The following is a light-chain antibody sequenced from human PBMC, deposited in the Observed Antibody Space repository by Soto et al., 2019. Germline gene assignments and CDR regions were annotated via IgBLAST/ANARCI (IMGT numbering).Light chain of an antibody. Sequence: SALTQPASVSGSPGQSITISCTGTSSDIGGYNYVSWYQQHPGKAPKLMIYEVSNRPSGISNRFSGSKSGNTASLTISGLQAEDEADYYCSSYTSRSTLYVFGTGTKVTV. CDR1: SSDIGGYNY. J-gene: IGLJ1*01. CDR3: SSYTSRSTLYV. CDR2: EVS. V-gene: IGLV2-14*01.